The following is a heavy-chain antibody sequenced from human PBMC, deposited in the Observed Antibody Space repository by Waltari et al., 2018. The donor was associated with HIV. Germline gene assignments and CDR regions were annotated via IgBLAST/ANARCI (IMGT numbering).Heavy chain of an antibody. D-gene: IGHD4-17*01. CDR1: GYTFTGYY. J-gene: IGHJ4*02. Sequence: QVQLVQSGAEVKKPGASVKVSCKASGYTFTGYYMHWVRQAPGQGLEWMGRINPNIGGTNYAQKFQGRVTMTRDTSISTAYMELSRLRADDTAVYYCARGGRATVTTFVSWGQGTLVTVSS. V-gene: IGHV1-2*06. CDR3: ARGGRATVTTFVS. CDR2: INPNIGGT.